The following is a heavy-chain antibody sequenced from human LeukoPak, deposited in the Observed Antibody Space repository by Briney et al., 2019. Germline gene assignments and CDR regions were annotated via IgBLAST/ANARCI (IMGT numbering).Heavy chain of an antibody. V-gene: IGHV3-74*01. CDR2: ITSDGSAT. J-gene: IGHJ4*02. CDR3: ARDIPSGFYTPDY. Sequence: EPGGSLRLSCALSGFTFSSYWMHWVRHGPGKGLAWVSRITSDGSATDYADSVKGRFTISRDNAKNTLYLHMNSLRAEDTAVYYCARDIPSGFYTPDYWGRGTLVTVSS. D-gene: IGHD5-12*01. CDR1: GFTFSSYW.